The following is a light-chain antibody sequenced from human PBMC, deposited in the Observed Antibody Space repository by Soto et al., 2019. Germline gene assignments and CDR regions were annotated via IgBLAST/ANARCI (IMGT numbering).Light chain of an antibody. CDR3: QQLHSWGVT. Sequence: DIQMTQSPSSLSASVGDRVIITCRASQSISSYLNWYQQKPGKAPKLLIYAASSLQSGVPSRFSGSGSGTEFTLTISSLQPEDFATYSCQQLHSWGVTFGGGTKVDI. CDR2: AAS. J-gene: IGKJ4*01. V-gene: IGKV1-39*01. CDR1: QSISSY.